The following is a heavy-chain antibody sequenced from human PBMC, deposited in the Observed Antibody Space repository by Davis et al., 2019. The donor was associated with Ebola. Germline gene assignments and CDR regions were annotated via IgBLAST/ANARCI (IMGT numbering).Heavy chain of an antibody. CDR1: GYTFTGYY. J-gene: IGHJ6*02. V-gene: IGHV1-2*02. Sequence: ASVKVSCKASGYTFTGYYMHWVRQAPGQGLEWMGWINPNSGGTNYAQKFQGRVTMTRDTSISTAYMELSRLRSDDTAVYYCARDYRRDCSSTSCYPGRYYYYGMDVWGQGTTVTVSS. CDR3: ARDYRRDCSSTSCYPGRYYYYGMDV. CDR2: INPNSGGT. D-gene: IGHD2-2*01.